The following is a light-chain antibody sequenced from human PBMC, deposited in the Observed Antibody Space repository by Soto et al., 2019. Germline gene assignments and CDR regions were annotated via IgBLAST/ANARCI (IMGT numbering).Light chain of an antibody. Sequence: DIQMTQSPSSLSASVGDRVTITCRASQGISNNLAWYQQKPGKVPKLLLYAASTLQSGVPSRFSGSGSGTECTRTISSPQPEDVATDYGQKYNSVPITFGQGTRLEIK. J-gene: IGKJ5*01. CDR1: QGISNN. V-gene: IGKV1-27*01. CDR2: AAS. CDR3: QKYNSVPIT.